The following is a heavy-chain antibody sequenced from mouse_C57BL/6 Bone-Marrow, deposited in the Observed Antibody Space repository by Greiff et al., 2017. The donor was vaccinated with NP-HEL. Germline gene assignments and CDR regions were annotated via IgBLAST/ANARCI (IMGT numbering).Heavy chain of an antibody. Sequence: VKLMESGAELVRPGASVKLSCKASGYTFTDYYINWVKQRPGQGLEWIARIYPGSGYTYYNEKVKGKATLTAEKSSSTAYMQLSSLTSEDSAVYFCARSGGSGSYWYFDVWGTGTTVTVSS. J-gene: IGHJ1*03. V-gene: IGHV1-76*01. CDR3: ARSGGSGSYWYFDV. D-gene: IGHD1-1*01. CDR2: IYPGSGYT. CDR1: GYTFTDYY.